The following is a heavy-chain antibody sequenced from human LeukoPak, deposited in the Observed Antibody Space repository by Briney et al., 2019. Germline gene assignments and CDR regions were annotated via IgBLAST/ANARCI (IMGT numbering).Heavy chain of an antibody. Sequence: ASVKVSFKASGGTFSSYAISWVRQAPGQGLEWMGGIVPIFGTANYAQKFQGRVTITADESTSTAYMELSSLRSEDTAVYYCARKRLGYCSGGSCPLDYWGQGTLVTVSS. CDR1: GGTFSSYA. J-gene: IGHJ4*02. CDR2: IVPIFGTA. D-gene: IGHD2-15*01. V-gene: IGHV1-69*13. CDR3: ARKRLGYCSGGSCPLDY.